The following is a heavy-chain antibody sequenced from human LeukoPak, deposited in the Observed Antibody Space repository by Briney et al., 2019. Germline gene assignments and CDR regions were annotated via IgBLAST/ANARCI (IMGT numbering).Heavy chain of an antibody. CDR3: VQDFRDWIRISQGGDS. V-gene: IGHV3-23*05. CDR2: ISERLKT. D-gene: IGHD5-18*01. J-gene: IGHJ1*01. CDR1: GFTFSDWS. Sequence: GGSLRLSCAASGFTFSDWSMSWVRQTPGKGLEWVSTISERLKTYYADSVNGRFTISRDNSKSILYLQMNSLRDEDTAVYYCVQDFRDWIRISQGGDSWGQGALVTVSS.